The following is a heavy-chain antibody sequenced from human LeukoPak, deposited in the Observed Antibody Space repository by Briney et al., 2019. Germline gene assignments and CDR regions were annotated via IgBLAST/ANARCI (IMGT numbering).Heavy chain of an antibody. J-gene: IGHJ4*02. CDR1: GFTFSDHY. D-gene: IGHD6-13*01. V-gene: IGHV3-11*01. CDR2: ISSSGSTI. Sequence: GGSLRLSCAASGFTFSDHYMGWIRQAPGKGLEWVSYISSSGSTIYYADSVKGRFTISRDNAKNSLYLQMDSLRAEDTAVYYCARGIAAAGMTFDYWGQGTLVTVSS. CDR3: ARGIAAAGMTFDY.